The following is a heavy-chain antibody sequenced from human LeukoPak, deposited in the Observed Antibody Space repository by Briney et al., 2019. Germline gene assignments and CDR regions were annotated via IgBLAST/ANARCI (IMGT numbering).Heavy chain of an antibody. CDR3: TTAFFGSPPG. CDR2: IQSKTHGGTT. D-gene: IGHD2/OR15-2a*01. V-gene: IGHV3-15*01. CDR1: GFTFSSHG. Sequence: PGRSLRLSCAASGFTFSSHGMHWVRQTPGKGLEWVGRIQSKTHGGTTDFAPPVKDRFTISRDDSKSMLFLQMNSLKPEDTAVYYCTTAFFGSPPGWGQGTLVTVSS. J-gene: IGHJ4*02.